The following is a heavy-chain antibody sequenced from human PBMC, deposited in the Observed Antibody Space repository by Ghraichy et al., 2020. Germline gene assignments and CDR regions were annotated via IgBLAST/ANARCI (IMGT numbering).Heavy chain of an antibody. V-gene: IGHV3-53*01. Sequence: GESLRLSCAASGFTVSSNYMSWVRQAPGKGLEWVSVIYSGGSTYYADSVKGRFTISRDNSKNTLYLQMNILRAEDTAVYYCARVSDYYDILTGYYTHWGQGTLVTVSS. CDR3: ARVSDYYDILTGYYTH. D-gene: IGHD3-9*01. CDR2: IYSGGST. CDR1: GFTVSSNY. J-gene: IGHJ4*02.